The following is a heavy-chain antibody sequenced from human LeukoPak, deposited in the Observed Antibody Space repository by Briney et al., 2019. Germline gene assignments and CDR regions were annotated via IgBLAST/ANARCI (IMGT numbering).Heavy chain of an antibody. Sequence: ASVKVSCKASGYTLTSNGISWVRQAPGQGLEWMGWISAYNGKTNYAQKPQGRVTMSTDTSTSTAYMELRSLRSDDTAVYYCVREVRLGYCSSASCHSFDHWGQGTLVTVSS. CDR1: GYTLTSNG. D-gene: IGHD2-2*01. V-gene: IGHV1-18*01. CDR3: VREVRLGYCSSASCHSFDH. CDR2: ISAYNGKT. J-gene: IGHJ4*02.